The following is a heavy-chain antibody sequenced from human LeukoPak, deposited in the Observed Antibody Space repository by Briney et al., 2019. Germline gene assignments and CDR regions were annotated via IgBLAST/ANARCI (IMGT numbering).Heavy chain of an antibody. D-gene: IGHD3-10*01. CDR2: INHSGST. V-gene: IGHV4-34*01. Sequence: PSETLSLTCAVYGGSFSGYYWSWIRQPPGKGLGWIGEINHSGSTNYNPSLKSRVTISVDTSKNQFSLKLSSVTAADTAVYYCARDRTYRRTLTRGGYGSGNINDYWGQGTLVTVSS. CDR3: ARDRTYRRTLTRGGYGSGNINDY. J-gene: IGHJ4*02. CDR1: GGSFSGYY.